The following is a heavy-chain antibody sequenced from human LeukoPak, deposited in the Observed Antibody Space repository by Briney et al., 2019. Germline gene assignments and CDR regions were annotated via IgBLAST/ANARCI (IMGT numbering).Heavy chain of an antibody. V-gene: IGHV3-23*01. CDR1: AFTFATYA. CDR2: ISGSGGST. D-gene: IGHD5-24*01. Sequence: GGSLRLSCAASAFTFATYAMSWVRQALGKGLEWVSAISGSGGSTYYADSVKGRFTISRDNSKNTLYLQMNSLRAEDTAVYYCANSARRDGYNLFDYWGQGTLVTVSS. CDR3: ANSARRDGYNLFDY. J-gene: IGHJ4*02.